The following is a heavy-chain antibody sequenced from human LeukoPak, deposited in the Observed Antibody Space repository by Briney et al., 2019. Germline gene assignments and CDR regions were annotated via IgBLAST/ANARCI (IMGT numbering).Heavy chain of an antibody. CDR3: AKDLGVAAAGVVY. Sequence: GSLRLSCGASGFIFRNYAMSWVRQAPGEGLEWVSAISDSTYYADSVKGRFTISRDNSKNTLYLQMNSLRAEDTAVYYCAKDLGVAAAGVVYWGQGTLVTVSS. CDR1: GFIFRNYA. D-gene: IGHD6-13*01. CDR2: ISDST. J-gene: IGHJ4*02. V-gene: IGHV3-23*01.